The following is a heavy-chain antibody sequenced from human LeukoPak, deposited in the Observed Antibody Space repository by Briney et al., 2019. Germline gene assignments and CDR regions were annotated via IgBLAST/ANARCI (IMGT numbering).Heavy chain of an antibody. D-gene: IGHD3-10*01. V-gene: IGHV1-2*02. CDR1: GYTFTGYY. CDR2: INPNSGGT. CDR3: ARGGVGSFYYYYYMDV. Sequence: ASVKVSCKASGYTFTGYYMHWVRQAPGQGLEWMGWINPNSGGTNYAQKFQGRVTMTRDTSISTAYMELSRLRSDDTAVYYCARGGVGSFYYYYYMDVWGKGTMVTVSS. J-gene: IGHJ6*03.